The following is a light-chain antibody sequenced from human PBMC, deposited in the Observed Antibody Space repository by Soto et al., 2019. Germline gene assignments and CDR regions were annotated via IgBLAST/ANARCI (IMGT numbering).Light chain of an antibody. V-gene: IGLV2-14*01. Sequence: QSALTQPASVSGAPGQSITISCTGTSTDVGGHNYVSWYQHHPGKAPKLMIFEVSNRPSGISIRFSGSKSANTASLTISGLQAEDEADYYCCSYSTSSTLVFGGATKLTVL. CDR2: EVS. CDR3: CSYSTSSTLV. J-gene: IGLJ2*01. CDR1: STDVGGHNY.